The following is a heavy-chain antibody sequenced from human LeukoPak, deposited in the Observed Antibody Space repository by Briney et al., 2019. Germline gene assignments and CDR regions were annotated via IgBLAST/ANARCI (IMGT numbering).Heavy chain of an antibody. V-gene: IGHV4-61*02. CDR1: GGSISSDNYY. D-gene: IGHD3-16*01. CDR2: IYTSGDT. Sequence: NSSETLSLTCTVSGGSISSDNYYWSWIRQPAGKGLEWIGRIYTSGDTNYNPSLKSRVTISVDTSKNQFSLKLSSVTAADTAVYYCARDTIGIGLRLGEYTDYWGQGILVTVSS. J-gene: IGHJ4*02. CDR3: ARDTIGIGLRLGEYTDY.